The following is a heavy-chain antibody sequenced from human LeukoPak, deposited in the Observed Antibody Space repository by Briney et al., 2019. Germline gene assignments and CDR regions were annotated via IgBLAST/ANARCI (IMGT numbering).Heavy chain of an antibody. V-gene: IGHV3-21*01. CDR2: ISSSSSYT. D-gene: IGHD5-18*01. J-gene: IGHJ4*02. CDR1: GFTFSSYN. CDR3: ARDQNSYGYCYFDY. Sequence: TGGSLRLSCAASGFTFSSYNMNWVRQAPGQGQEWVSSISSSSSYTYYADSVKGRFRIYRDNAKNSLYLQMNSLRAEDTAVYYCARDQNSYGYCYFDYWGQGTLVSASS.